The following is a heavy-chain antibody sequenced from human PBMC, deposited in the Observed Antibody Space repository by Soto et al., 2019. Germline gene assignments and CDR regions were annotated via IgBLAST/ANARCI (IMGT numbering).Heavy chain of an antibody. V-gene: IGHV5-51*01. CDR2: IYPGDSDT. Sequence: PGESLKISCKGSGYSFTSYWIGWVRQVPGKGLEWMGIIYPGDSDTRYSPSFQGQVTISADKSISTAYLQWSSLKASDTAMYYCAGGGVRGVITRTRDYYGMDVWGQGTTVTVS. CDR1: GYSFTSYW. D-gene: IGHD3-10*01. J-gene: IGHJ6*02. CDR3: AGGGVRGVITRTRDYYGMDV.